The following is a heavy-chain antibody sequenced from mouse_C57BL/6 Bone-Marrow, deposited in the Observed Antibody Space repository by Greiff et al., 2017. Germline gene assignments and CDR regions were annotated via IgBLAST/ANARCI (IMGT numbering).Heavy chain of an antibody. J-gene: IGHJ2*01. CDR1: GYTFTSYW. CDR2: IDPSDSYT. D-gene: IGHD3-2*02. CDR3: ARSVDCSCYYFDY. V-gene: IGHV1-50*01. Sequence: VQLQQSGAELVKPGASVKLSCKASGYTFTSYWMQWVQQRPGQGLEWIGNIDPSDSYTNYNQKFKGKATLTVETSSSTAYLLLRRLTSEDSAVNYCARSVDCSCYYFDYWGQGTTLTVSS.